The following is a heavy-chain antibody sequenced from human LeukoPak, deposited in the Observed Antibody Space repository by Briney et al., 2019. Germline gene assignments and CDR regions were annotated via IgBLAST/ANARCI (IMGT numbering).Heavy chain of an antibody. Sequence: TSETLSLTCAVYGASFSDSYWSWIRQSPEKGLEWIGEINNSGSTSYNPSLNSRVIMSVDRSKNQFSLRLTSVTAANTAVYYCARGRYGPRLGNWGQGTLVTVSS. CDR1: GASFSDSY. D-gene: IGHD3-16*01. V-gene: IGHV4-34*01. CDR2: INNSGST. J-gene: IGHJ4*02. CDR3: ARGRYGPRLGN.